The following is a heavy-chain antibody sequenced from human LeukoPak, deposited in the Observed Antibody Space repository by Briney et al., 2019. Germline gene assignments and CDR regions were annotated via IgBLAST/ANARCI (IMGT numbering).Heavy chain of an antibody. CDR2: IYYSGST. CDR1: GGSISSYY. J-gene: IGHJ6*02. V-gene: IGHV4-59*01. D-gene: IGHD3-10*01. Sequence: SETLSLTCTVSGGSISSYYWSWIRQPPGKGLEWIGYIYYSGSTNYNPSLKSRVTISVDTSKNQFSLKLSSVTAADTAVYYCARDRGSGSYYNGPYYYYGMDVWGQGTTVTVSS. CDR3: ARDRGSGSYYNGPYYYYGMDV.